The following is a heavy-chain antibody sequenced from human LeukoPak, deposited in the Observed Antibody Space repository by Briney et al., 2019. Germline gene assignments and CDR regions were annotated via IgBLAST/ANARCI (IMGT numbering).Heavy chain of an antibody. Sequence: SETLSLTCTVSGGSISSYYWSWIRQPPGKGLEWIGYIYYSGSTNYSPSLKSRVTISVDTSKNQFSLKLSSVTAADTAVYYCARLALGGPFDYWGQGTLVTVSS. V-gene: IGHV4-59*08. D-gene: IGHD3-16*01. CDR3: ARLALGGPFDY. CDR2: IYYSGST. CDR1: GGSISSYY. J-gene: IGHJ4*02.